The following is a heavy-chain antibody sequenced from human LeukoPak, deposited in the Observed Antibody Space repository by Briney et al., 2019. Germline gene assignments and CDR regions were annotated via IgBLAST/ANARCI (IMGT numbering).Heavy chain of an antibody. J-gene: IGHJ5*02. CDR2: ISSSSSYI. CDR1: GFTFSSYS. CDR3: ASLGAVAGTSGWFDP. V-gene: IGHV3-21*01. Sequence: GGSLRLSCAASGFTFSSYSMNWVRQAPGKGLEWVSSISSSSSYIYYADSVKGRFTISKDNAKNSLYLQMNSLRAEDTAVYYCASLGAVAGTSGWFDPWGQGTLVTFSS. D-gene: IGHD6-19*01.